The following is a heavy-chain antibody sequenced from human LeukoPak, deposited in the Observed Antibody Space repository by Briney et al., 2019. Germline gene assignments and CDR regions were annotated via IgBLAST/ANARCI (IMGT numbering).Heavy chain of an antibody. CDR1: GFTFSRYW. CDR3: ATKQWLAPPPDS. V-gene: IGHV3-74*01. D-gene: IGHD6-19*01. CDR2: INTDGTVT. Sequence: GGSLRLSCAASGFTFSRYWMLWVRQAPGKGLESVSRINTDGTVTTYADSVKGRFTVSRDNADNTMFLQMNSVRDEDTAVYYCATKQWLAPPPDSWGQGTLVTVSS. J-gene: IGHJ4*02.